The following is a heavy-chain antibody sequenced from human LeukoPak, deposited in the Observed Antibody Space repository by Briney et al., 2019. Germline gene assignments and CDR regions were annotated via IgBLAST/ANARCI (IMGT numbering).Heavy chain of an antibody. J-gene: IGHJ3*02. CDR1: GYTFTGYY. Sequence: ASVKVSCKASGYTFTGYYMHRVRQAPGQGLEWMGWINPNSGGTNYAQKFQGRVTMTRDTSISTAYMELSRLRSDDTAVYYCARGVTMVRGVAYDAFDIWGQGTMVTVSS. V-gene: IGHV1-2*02. CDR3: ARGVTMVRGVAYDAFDI. D-gene: IGHD3-10*01. CDR2: INPNSGGT.